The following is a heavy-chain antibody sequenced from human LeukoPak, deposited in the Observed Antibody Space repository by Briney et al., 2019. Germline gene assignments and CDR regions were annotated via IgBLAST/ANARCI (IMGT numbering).Heavy chain of an antibody. Sequence: ASVTVSCKDSGYTFTGYYMHWVRQAPGQGLEWMGWINPNSGGTNYAQKFQGRVTMTRDTSISTAYMELSRLRSDDTAVYYCARDSIAVAGTRFDYWGQGTLVTVSS. J-gene: IGHJ4*02. CDR1: GYTFTGYY. D-gene: IGHD6-19*01. CDR3: ARDSIAVAGTRFDY. V-gene: IGHV1-2*02. CDR2: INPNSGGT.